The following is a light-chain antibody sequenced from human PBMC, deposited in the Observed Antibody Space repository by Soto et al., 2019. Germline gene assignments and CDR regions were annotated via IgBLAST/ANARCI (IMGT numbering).Light chain of an antibody. V-gene: IGLV3-27*01. CDR2: RDR. Sequence: SYELTQPPSLSVSPGQTARITCSGDVLATNYARWFQQKPGQAPVLVIYRDRELPSGIPERFSASSSRTTVTLTISGAQVDDEADYYCYSVADKNVLFGGGTKLTVL. J-gene: IGLJ2*01. CDR3: YSVADKNVL. CDR1: VLATNY.